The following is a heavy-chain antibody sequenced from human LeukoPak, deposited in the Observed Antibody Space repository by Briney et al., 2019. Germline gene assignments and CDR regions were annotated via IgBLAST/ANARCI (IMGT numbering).Heavy chain of an antibody. CDR3: ARRGVAAVGSFDY. V-gene: IGHV5-10-1*01. D-gene: IGHD6-13*01. CDR1: GYSFTSYW. CDR2: VDPSDAYT. J-gene: IGHJ4*02. Sequence: GESLKISCKGSGYSFTSYWINWVRQLPGKDLEWMGRVDPSDAYTNYSPSFQGNVTISGDKSISTPYLQWISLKAADTAMYYCARRGVAAVGSFDYWGQGTLVTVSS.